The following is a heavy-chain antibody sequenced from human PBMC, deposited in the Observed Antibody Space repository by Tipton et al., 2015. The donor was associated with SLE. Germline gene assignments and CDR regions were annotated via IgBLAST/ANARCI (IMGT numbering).Heavy chain of an antibody. D-gene: IGHD2-2*01. Sequence: TLSLTCSVYGDSLSGQYWSWIRQPPGKGLEWIGEVFRGGSTNYSPSLESRVTITVDMSKNQFSLRLISVTAADTAVYYRARGCSSSTCEPFYFFGMDVWGQGTTVTVSS. J-gene: IGHJ6*02. CDR2: VFRGGST. V-gene: IGHV4-34*01. CDR1: GDSLSGQY. CDR3: ARGCSSSTCEPFYFFGMDV.